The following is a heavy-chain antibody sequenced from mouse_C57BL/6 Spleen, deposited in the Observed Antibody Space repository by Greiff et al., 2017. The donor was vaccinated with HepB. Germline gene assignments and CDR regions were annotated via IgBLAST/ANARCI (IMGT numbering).Heavy chain of an antibody. CDR2: INPGSGGT. V-gene: IGHV1-54*01. CDR1: GYAFTNYL. J-gene: IGHJ1*03. D-gene: IGHD3-2*02. Sequence: VQLQQSGAELVRPGTSVKVSCKASGYAFTNYLIEWVKQRPGQGLEWIGVINPGSGGTNYNEKFKGKATLTADKSSSTAYMPLSSLTSEDSAVYFCARSQASGYFDVWGTGTTVTVSS. CDR3: ARSQASGYFDV.